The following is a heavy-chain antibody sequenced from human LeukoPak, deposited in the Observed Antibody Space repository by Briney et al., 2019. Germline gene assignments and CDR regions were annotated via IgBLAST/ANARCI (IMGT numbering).Heavy chain of an antibody. CDR1: GDSITAPKW. D-gene: IGHD2-8*01. CDR3: VGRGLYGGTWLFEY. J-gene: IGHJ4*02. CDR2: IYHDRTT. Sequence: PSETLSLTCTVSGDSITAPKWWSWVRQAPGEGLEWIGEIYHDRTTSFNPSLKSRLTISVDKSANQFFLNLNPVSPTDTAVYYCVGRGLYGGTWLFEYWGQGALVTVSS. V-gene: IGHV4-4*02.